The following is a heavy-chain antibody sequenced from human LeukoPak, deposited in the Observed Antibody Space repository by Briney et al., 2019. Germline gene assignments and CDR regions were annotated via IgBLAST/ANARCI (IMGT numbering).Heavy chain of an antibody. CDR2: IIPIFGTA. CDR1: GGTFSSYA. CDR3: ARGVDSSGYHQYNWFDP. J-gene: IGHJ5*02. V-gene: IGHV1-69*05. Sequence: ASVKVSCKSSGGTFSSYAISWVRQAPGQGLEWMGGIIPIFGTANYAQKFQGRVTITTDESTSTAYMELSSLRSEDTAVYYCARGVDSSGYHQYNWFDPWGQGTLVTVSS. D-gene: IGHD3-22*01.